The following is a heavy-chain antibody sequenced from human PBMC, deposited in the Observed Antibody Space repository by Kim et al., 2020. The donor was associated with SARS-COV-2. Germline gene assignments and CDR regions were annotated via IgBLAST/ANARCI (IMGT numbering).Heavy chain of an antibody. V-gene: IGHV4-59*13. J-gene: IGHJ5*02. CDR3: ARDRFLSGSGSKDPKYNWFDP. CDR2: IDYSGST. CDR1: GGSITSYY. D-gene: IGHD3-10*01. Sequence: SETLSLTCTVSGGSITSYYWSWIRQPPGKGLEWIGYIDYSGSTNYNPSLKSRVTISVDTSKNHFSLKLSSVTAADTAVYYCARDRFLSGSGSKDPKYNWFDPWGQGTLVTVSS.